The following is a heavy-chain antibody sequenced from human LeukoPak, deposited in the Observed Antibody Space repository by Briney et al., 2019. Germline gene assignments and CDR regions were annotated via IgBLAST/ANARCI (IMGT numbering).Heavy chain of an antibody. J-gene: IGHJ3*02. Sequence: GGSLRLSCAAFGFTFDDYAMHWVRQAPGKGLEWVSGISWNSGSIGYADSVKGRFTISRDNAKNSLYLQMNSLRAEDTALYYCAKGDSSGWYSDAFDIWGQGTMVTVSS. CDR1: GFTFDDYA. CDR3: AKGDSSGWYSDAFDI. CDR2: ISWNSGSI. D-gene: IGHD6-19*01. V-gene: IGHV3-9*01.